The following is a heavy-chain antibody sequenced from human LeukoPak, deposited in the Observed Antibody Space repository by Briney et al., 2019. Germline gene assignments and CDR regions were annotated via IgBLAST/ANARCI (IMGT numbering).Heavy chain of an antibody. V-gene: IGHV1-69*13. CDR2: IIPIFGTA. D-gene: IGHD2-15*01. Sequence: ASVKVSCKASGGTFSSYAISWVRQAPGQGLEWMGGIIPIFGTANYAQKFQGRVTITADESTSTAYMELSSLRSEDTAVYYCASNDIVVVVAATPGHYYYGMDVRGQGTTVTVSS. CDR3: ASNDIVVVVAATPGHYYYGMDV. J-gene: IGHJ6*02. CDR1: GGTFSSYA.